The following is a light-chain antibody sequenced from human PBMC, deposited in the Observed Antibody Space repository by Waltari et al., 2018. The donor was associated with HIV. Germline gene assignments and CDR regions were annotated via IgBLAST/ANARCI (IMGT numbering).Light chain of an antibody. Sequence: SYEVTQPPSVAVSPGQTARIPCHGYELGAKYTCWYQQKPGQSPLLVIYQDNKRPSGIPERFSGSSSGHTATLTISGTLPMDEADYYCQAWGSSTSGVFGTGTKLTVL. V-gene: IGLV3-1*01. CDR2: QDN. CDR3: QAWGSSTSGV. J-gene: IGLJ3*02. CDR1: ELGAKY.